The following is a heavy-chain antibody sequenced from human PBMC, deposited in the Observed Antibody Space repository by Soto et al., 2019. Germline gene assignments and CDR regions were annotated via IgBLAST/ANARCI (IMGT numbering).Heavy chain of an antibody. CDR2: IIPIFGTA. Sequence: QVQLVQSGAEVKKPGSSVKVSCQASGGTFSSYAIRWVRQAPGQGLEWMGGIIPIFGTANYAQKFQGRVTSTADESTSTAYMELSSLRSEDTAVYYCARERITMVRGVPYGMDVWGQGTTVTVSS. V-gene: IGHV1-69*01. D-gene: IGHD3-10*01. CDR1: GGTFSSYA. CDR3: ARERITMVRGVPYGMDV. J-gene: IGHJ6*02.